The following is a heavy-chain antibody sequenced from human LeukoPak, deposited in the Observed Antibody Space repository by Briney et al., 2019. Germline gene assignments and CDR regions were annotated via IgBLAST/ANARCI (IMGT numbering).Heavy chain of an antibody. CDR1: GGSISSGDYY. J-gene: IGHJ5*02. CDR2: THYSGST. V-gene: IGHV4-30-4*01. D-gene: IGHD3-22*01. Sequence: SETLSLTCTVSGGSISSGDYYWSWIRQPPGKGLEWIGYTHYSGSTYYNPSLKSRATISVDTSKNQFSLKLTSVTAADTAVYCCAGPYYYDSRIDPWGQGTLVTVSS. CDR3: AGPYYYDSRIDP.